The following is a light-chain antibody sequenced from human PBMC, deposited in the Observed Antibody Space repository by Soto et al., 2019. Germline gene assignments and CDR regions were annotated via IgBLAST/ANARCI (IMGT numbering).Light chain of an antibody. CDR2: AAS. J-gene: IGKJ2*01. CDR1: QSISSY. Sequence: IQMTQSPSSLSASVGDRVTITCRASQSISSYLNWYQQKPGKAPKLLIYAASSLQSGVSSRFSGSGSGTDFTLTISSLQPEDFATYYCQQSYRTPKVTFGQGTKLEIK. CDR3: QQSYRTPKVT. V-gene: IGKV1-39*01.